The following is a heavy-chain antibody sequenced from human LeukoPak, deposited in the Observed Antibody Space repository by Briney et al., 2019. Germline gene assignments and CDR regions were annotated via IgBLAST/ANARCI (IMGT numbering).Heavy chain of an antibody. CDR1: GFAFSSYW. V-gene: IGHV3-74*01. D-gene: IGHD3-10*01. Sequence: PGGSLRLSCAASGFAFSSYWMHWVRQVPGKGLVWVSRISSDESSTTYADSVKGRFTISRDNAKNTLYLQMNSLRAEDTAVYYCAGDTYGSGNFYEYWGQGTLVMVSS. J-gene: IGHJ4*02. CDR3: AGDTYGSGNFYEY. CDR2: ISSDESST.